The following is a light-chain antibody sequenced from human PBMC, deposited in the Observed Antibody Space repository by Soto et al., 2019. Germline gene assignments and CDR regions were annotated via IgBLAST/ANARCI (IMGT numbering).Light chain of an antibody. V-gene: IGKV1-39*01. CDR3: QKGPATPLN. CDR1: QAISNY. Sequence: DIQMTQSPSFLSASVGDRVTITCRASQAISNYLNWYQQKPGKAPNLLIFGAKTLQSGVPSMFSGSGYGTDFTLPITTLQPADVVLYYCQKGPATPLNFGPGTRLDI. CDR2: GAK. J-gene: IGKJ5*01.